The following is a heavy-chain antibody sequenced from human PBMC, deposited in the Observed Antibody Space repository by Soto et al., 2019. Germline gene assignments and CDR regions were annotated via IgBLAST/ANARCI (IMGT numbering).Heavy chain of an antibody. CDR3: AHSYCNSSEYYSFFDY. CDR1: GFSLRTSGVG. V-gene: IGHV2-5*02. D-gene: IGHD3-22*01. J-gene: IGHJ4*02. CDR2: IYWDDDK. Sequence: QITLKESGPTLVKPTQTLTLTCTFSGFSLRTSGVGVGWVRQPPGKALEWLALIYWDDDKRYSPSLKSRLTITKYASQNQVVLTMTNMAPVETGTYYCAHSYCNSSEYYSFFDYWGLGTLFTVSS.